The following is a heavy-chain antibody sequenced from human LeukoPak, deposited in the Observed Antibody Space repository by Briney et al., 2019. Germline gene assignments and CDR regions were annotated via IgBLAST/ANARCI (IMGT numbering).Heavy chain of an antibody. CDR2: TNPISGYT. CDR3: ARGNRLYSSSWSSLPFDI. CDR1: GYIFTDYD. D-gene: IGHD6-13*01. Sequence: GASVKVSCKASGYIFTDYDINWVRQATGQGLEWMGWTNPISGYTGSAQKFQGRVTMTRDTSISTAYLELSSLRSDDTAVYYCARGNRLYSSSWSSLPFDIWSQGTMVTVSS. V-gene: IGHV1-8*01. J-gene: IGHJ3*02.